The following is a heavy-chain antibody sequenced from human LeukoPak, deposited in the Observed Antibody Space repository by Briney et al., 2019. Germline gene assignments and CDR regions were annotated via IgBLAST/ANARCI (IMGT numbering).Heavy chain of an antibody. CDR2: IYTSGST. Sequence: SETLSLTCTVSGGSISSGSYYWSWIRQPAGKGLEWIGRIYTSGSTNYNPSLKSRVTISVDTSKNQFSLKLSSVTAADTAVYYCARSNRFAARGSYLDAFDIWGQGTMVTVSS. V-gene: IGHV4-61*02. CDR1: GGSISSGSYY. CDR3: ARSNRFAARGSYLDAFDI. D-gene: IGHD1-26*01. J-gene: IGHJ3*02.